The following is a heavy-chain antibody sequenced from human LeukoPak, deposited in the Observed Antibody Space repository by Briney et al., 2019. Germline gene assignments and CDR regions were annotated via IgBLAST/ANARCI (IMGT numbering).Heavy chain of an antibody. V-gene: IGHV4-34*01. J-gene: IGHJ4*02. Sequence: PSETLSLTCTVSGGSISSYYWSWIRQPPGKGLEWIGEINHSGSTNYNPSLKSRVTISVDTSKNQFSLKLSSVTAADTAVYYCARGRGYYGSGGPLHYWGQGTLVTVSS. D-gene: IGHD3-10*01. CDR3: ARGRGYYGSGGPLHY. CDR1: GGSISSYY. CDR2: INHSGST.